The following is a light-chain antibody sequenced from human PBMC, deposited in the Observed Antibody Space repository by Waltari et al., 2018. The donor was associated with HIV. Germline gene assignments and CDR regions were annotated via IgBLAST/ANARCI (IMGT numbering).Light chain of an antibody. Sequence: QSALPQPRSVSGSPGQSVTISCTGTSSAVRTYNYVSWYQQHPGKAPKLMIYDVNQRPAGVPDRFSGSKSGNTASLTISGLQPEDEADCYCCSYAGRYVFGSGTEVTVL. J-gene: IGLJ1*01. CDR2: DVN. V-gene: IGLV2-11*01. CDR1: SSAVRTYNY. CDR3: CSYAGRYV.